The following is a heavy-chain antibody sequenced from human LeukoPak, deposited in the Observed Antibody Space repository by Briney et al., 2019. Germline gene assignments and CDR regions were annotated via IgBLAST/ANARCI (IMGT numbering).Heavy chain of an antibody. CDR2: INHSGST. J-gene: IGHJ5*02. CDR3: ARGSTAVAPNWFDP. V-gene: IGHV4-34*01. Sequence: SETLSLTCAVYGGSFSGYYWSWIRQPPGKGLEWIGEINHSGSTNYNPSLKSRVTISVDTSKNQFSLKLSSVTAADTAVYYCARGSTAVAPNWFDPWGQGTLVTVSS. D-gene: IGHD6-19*01. CDR1: GGSFSGYY.